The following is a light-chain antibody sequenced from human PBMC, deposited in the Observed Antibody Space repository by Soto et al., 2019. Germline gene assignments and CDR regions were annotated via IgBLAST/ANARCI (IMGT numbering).Light chain of an antibody. CDR1: LSVSVY. Sequence: VLFTQSPATLSLSPGERATLSCRTSLSVSVYLDWYQQKPGQATRLRISDASKRANGIPARFSGGGSETDFTLTISSLEPEDFAFYYCHQRSNWHPLTFGGGTKVDIK. CDR3: HQRSNWHPLT. J-gene: IGKJ4*01. V-gene: IGKV3-11*01. CDR2: DAS.